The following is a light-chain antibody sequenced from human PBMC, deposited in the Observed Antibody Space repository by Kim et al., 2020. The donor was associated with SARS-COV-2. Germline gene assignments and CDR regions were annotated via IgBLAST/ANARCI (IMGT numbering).Light chain of an antibody. Sequence: SASVGGRGTITCRASQGISNSLAWFQQKPGKVPKRLIYGASSLQSGVPSRFSGSGSGTEFTLTISSLQPEDFATYFCLQHYVYPYTFGQGTKLEI. J-gene: IGKJ2*01. CDR2: GAS. CDR1: QGISNS. CDR3: LQHYVYPYT. V-gene: IGKV1-17*03.